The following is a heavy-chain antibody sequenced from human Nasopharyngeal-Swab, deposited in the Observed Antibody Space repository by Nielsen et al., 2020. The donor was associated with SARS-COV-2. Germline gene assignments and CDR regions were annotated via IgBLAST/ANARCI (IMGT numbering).Heavy chain of an antibody. CDR2: INSDGSST. Sequence: GGSLRLSCAASGFTFSSYWVHWVRQAPGKGLVWVSRINSDGSSTSYADSVKGRFTISRDNAKNTLYLQMNSLRAEDTAVYYCARSLILQRDAFDIWGQGTMVTVSS. J-gene: IGHJ3*02. CDR1: GFTFSSYW. CDR3: ARSLILQRDAFDI. D-gene: IGHD1-1*01. V-gene: IGHV3-74*01.